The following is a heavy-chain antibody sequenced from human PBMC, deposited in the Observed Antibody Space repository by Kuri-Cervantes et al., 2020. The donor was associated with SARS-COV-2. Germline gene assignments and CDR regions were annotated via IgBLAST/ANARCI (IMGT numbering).Heavy chain of an antibody. CDR3: ARDHLLVTADY. CDR1: GFTFSSYA. D-gene: IGHD3-9*01. V-gene: IGHV3-30-3*01. CDR2: ISYDGSNK. Sequence: LSLTCAASGFTFSSYAMHWVRQAPGKGLEWVAVISYDGSNKYYADSVKGRFTISRDNSKNTLYLQMNSLRAEDTAVYYCARDHLLVTADYWGQGTLVTVSS. J-gene: IGHJ4*02.